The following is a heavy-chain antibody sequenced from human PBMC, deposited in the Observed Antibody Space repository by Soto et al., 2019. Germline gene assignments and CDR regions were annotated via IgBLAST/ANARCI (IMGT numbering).Heavy chain of an antibody. CDR3: ATGLVPRFFES. CDR1: GDTFTSYT. V-gene: IGHV1-69*02. J-gene: IGHJ4*02. CDR2: IIPSLNMA. D-gene: IGHD6-6*01. Sequence: QVQLVQSGAEVRKPGSSVRVSCRTSGDTFTSYTINWVRQAPGQGLEWMGRIIPSLNMANYAQKFQGSVTFTADKFTSTAYMDLSSLRSEDTAVYFCATGLVPRFFESWGQGAPVTVSS.